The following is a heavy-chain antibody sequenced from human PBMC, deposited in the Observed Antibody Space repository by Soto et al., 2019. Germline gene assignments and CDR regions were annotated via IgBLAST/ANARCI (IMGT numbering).Heavy chain of an antibody. CDR1: GCTFISYS. CDR2: IGSSSSTI. J-gene: IGHJ6*02. V-gene: IGHV3-48*02. D-gene: IGHD3-3*01. Sequence: GGSLRLSCAASGCTFISYSMNWVRQAPGKGLEWVSYIGSSSSTIYYADSVKGRFTISRDNAKNSLYLQMNSLRDEDTAVYYCARDATRAYYDFWSGYLDYYYYYGMDVWGQGTTVTVSS. CDR3: ARDATRAYYDFWSGYLDYYYYYGMDV.